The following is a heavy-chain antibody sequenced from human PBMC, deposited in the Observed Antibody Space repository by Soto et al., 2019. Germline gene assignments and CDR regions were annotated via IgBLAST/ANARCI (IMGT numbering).Heavy chain of an antibody. CDR2: ISAYNGNT. V-gene: IGHV1-18*01. CDR1: GYTFTSYG. CDR3: SGYSSGYDAFDI. J-gene: IGHJ3*02. D-gene: IGHD6-19*01. Sequence: ASVKVSCKASGYTFTSYGISWVRQAPGQGLEWMGWISAYNGNTNYAQKLQGRVTMTTDTSTSTAYMELRSLRSDDTAVYYCSGYSSGYDAFDIWGQGTMVTVSS.